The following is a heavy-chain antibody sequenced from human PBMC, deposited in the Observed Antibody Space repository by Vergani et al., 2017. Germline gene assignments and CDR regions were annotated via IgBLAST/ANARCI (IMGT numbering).Heavy chain of an antibody. J-gene: IGHJ4*02. CDR2: IHPADSDT. V-gene: IGHV5-51*01. CDR1: GYSFTNYW. CDR3: ARLYGRDSSGGKYFDY. Sequence: EVQLVQSGAEVKKPGESLNISCQISGYSFTNYWIGWVRQMPGKGLEWMGIIHPADSDTRYSPSFQGQVTISVDKSISTAYLQRSSLRASDSAMYYCARLYGRDSSGGKYFDYGVQGTLVTVSS. D-gene: IGHD3-22*01.